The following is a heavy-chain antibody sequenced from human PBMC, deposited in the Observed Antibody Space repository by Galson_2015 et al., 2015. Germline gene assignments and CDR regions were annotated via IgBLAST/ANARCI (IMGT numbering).Heavy chain of an antibody. J-gene: IGHJ4*02. Sequence: SGYYWSWIRQPPGKGLEWIGEINHSGSTNYNPSLKSRVTISVDTSKNQFSLKLSSVTAADTAVYYCARHRYGVYGEFEYWGQGTLVTVSS. D-gene: IGHD5/OR15-5a*01. CDR3: ARHRYGVYGEFEY. CDR2: INHSGST. V-gene: IGHV4-34*01. CDR1: SGYY.